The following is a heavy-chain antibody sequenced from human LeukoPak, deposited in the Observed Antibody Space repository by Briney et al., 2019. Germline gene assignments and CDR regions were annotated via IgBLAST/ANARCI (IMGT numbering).Heavy chain of an antibody. Sequence: PSETLSLTCTVSGGSISSSSYYWSWIRQPPGKGLEWIGEINHSGSTNYSPSLKSRVTISVDTSKKQFSLKLSSVTAADTAVYYCARHYFSTLTTLLRGVKKQKSRFDPWGQGTLVTVSS. D-gene: IGHD4-17*01. CDR1: GGSISSSSYY. CDR3: ARHYFSTLTTLLRGVKKQKSRFDP. J-gene: IGHJ5*02. CDR2: INHSGST. V-gene: IGHV4-39*01.